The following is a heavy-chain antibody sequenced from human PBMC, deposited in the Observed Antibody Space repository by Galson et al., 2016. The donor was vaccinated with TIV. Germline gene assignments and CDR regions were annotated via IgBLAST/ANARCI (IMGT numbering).Heavy chain of an antibody. CDR3: SRGRRDSGDYELGVPVVVWYLDL. Sequence: ETLSLTCTVSGASISNHHWNWVRQPPGKGLEWIGEINQSGSTNYNPSLKSRVTVSVDTSTNQFSLKLNSVTAADTAVYYCSRGRRDSGDYELGVPVVVWYLDLWGRGTLVTVSS. J-gene: IGHJ2*01. CDR1: GASISNHH. CDR2: INQSGST. V-gene: IGHV4-34*01. D-gene: IGHD4-17*01.